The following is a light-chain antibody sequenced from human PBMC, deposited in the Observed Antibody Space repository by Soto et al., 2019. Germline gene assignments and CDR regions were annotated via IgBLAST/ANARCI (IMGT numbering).Light chain of an antibody. V-gene: IGKV1-39*01. CDR1: QSISSY. J-gene: IGKJ5*01. CDR3: QQSYSTPIT. Sequence: DIQMTQSPSSLSASVVDRVTIICRASQSISSYLNWYQQKPGKAPKLLIYAASSLQSGVPSRFSGSGSGTDFTLTISSLQPEDFATYYCQQSYSTPITCGQGTRREIK. CDR2: AAS.